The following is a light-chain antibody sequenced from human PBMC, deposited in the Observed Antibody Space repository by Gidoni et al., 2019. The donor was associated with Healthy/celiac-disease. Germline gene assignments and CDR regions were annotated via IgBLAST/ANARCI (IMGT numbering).Light chain of an antibody. CDR1: QSVSSY. CDR3: QQRSNWPPLT. J-gene: IGKJ4*01. V-gene: IGKV3-11*01. Sequence: EIVLTQSPATLSLSPGERATLSCRASQSVSSYFAWYQQKPGQAPRLLIYDASNRATGIPARFSGSGSGTDFTLTISSLEPEAFAVYYCQQRSNWPPLTFGGGTKVEIK. CDR2: DAS.